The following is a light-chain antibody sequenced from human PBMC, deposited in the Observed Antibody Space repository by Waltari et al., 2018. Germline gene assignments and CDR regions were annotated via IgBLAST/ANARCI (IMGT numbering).Light chain of an antibody. CDR1: QGISGW. V-gene: IGKV1-12*01. CDR3: QQANSFPFT. Sequence: DIQMTQPPASVSAAVGDSLTTTCRESQGISGWLAWYQQKPGQAPKLLIFAASNLQTGVPSRFSGSGSGTDFTLTISSLQPEDFASYYCQQANSFPFTFGGGTKVEIK. J-gene: IGKJ4*01. CDR2: AAS.